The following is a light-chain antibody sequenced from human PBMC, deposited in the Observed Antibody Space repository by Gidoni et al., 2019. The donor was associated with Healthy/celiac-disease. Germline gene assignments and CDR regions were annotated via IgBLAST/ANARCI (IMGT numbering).Light chain of an antibody. CDR2: GNS. V-gene: IGLV1-40*01. CDR3: QSYDSSLSGSVV. Sequence: QSVLTQPPSVPGAPGQRVTISCTGSSPNIAAGCDVHRYQQLPVTAPKLLIYGNSKRPSGVPYRFAGSKSGTSAALAISGLLAEDEADYYCQSYDSSLSGSVVFGGGTKL. CDR1: SPNIAAGCD. J-gene: IGLJ2*01.